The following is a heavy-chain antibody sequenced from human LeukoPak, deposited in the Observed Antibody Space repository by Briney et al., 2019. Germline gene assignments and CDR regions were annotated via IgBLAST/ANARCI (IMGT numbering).Heavy chain of an antibody. CDR3: AKDPVGYDSSGYFAILFDY. V-gene: IGHV3-23*01. J-gene: IGHJ4*02. CDR1: GFTFSSYA. D-gene: IGHD3-22*01. CDR2: ISGSGGST. Sequence: GGSLRLSCAASGFTFSSYAMSWVRPAPGKGLEWVSAISGSGGSTYYADSVKGRFTISRDNSKNTLYLQMNSLRAEDTAVYYCAKDPVGYDSSGYFAILFDYWGQGTLVTVSS.